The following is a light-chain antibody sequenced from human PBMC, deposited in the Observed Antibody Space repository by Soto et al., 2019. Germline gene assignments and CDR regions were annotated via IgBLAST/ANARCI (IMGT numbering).Light chain of an antibody. CDR3: SSYRTSNTRQIV. V-gene: IGLV2-14*03. CDR2: DVS. CDR1: SSDDGGYNY. J-gene: IGLJ1*01. Sequence: QSALTQPASVSGSPGQSVTISCTGISSDDGGYNYVSWYQHHPGKAPKLMIYDVSNRPSGVSNPFSGSKSGNTASLSISGLQPEDEADYYCSSYRTSNTRQIVCGTGTKLTVL.